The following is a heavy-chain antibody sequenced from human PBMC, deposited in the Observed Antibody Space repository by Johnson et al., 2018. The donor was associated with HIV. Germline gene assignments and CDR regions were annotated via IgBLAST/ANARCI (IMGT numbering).Heavy chain of an antibody. CDR2: ISYDGSNK. V-gene: IGHV3-30-3*02. CDR1: GFTFSSYA. CDR3: AKDQSWIGTGHDTFDI. J-gene: IGHJ3*02. D-gene: IGHD1-1*01. Sequence: MQQVESGGGLVQPGGSLRLSCAASGFTFSSYAMHWVRQAPGKGLEWVAVISYDGSNKYYADSVKGRFTISRDNSKNTLYLQMNSLGAEDTAVYYCAKDQSWIGTGHDTFDIWGQGTMVTVSS.